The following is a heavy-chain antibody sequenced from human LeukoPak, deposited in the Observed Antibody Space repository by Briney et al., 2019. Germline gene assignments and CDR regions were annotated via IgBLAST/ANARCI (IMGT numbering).Heavy chain of an antibody. D-gene: IGHD2-2*01. Sequence: PGRSLRLSCAASGFTFSDYYMSWIRQAPGKGLEWVSYISSSGSTIYYADSVKGRFTISRDNAKNSLYLQMNSLRAEDTAVYYCARDRIVVVPAAPPAYYYGMDVWGQGTTVTVSS. J-gene: IGHJ6*02. CDR2: ISSSGSTI. CDR3: ARDRIVVVPAAPPAYYYGMDV. V-gene: IGHV3-11*01. CDR1: GFTFSDYY.